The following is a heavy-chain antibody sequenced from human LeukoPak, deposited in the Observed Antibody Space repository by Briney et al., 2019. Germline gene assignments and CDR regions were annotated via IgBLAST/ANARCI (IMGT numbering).Heavy chain of an antibody. D-gene: IGHD3-16*02. CDR2: ISSSSSTI. V-gene: IGHV3-11*04. Sequence: GGSLRLSCAASGFTFSDYYMSWIRQAPGKGLEWVSYISSSSSTIYYADSVKGRFTISRDNAKNSLYLQMNSLRDEDTAVYYCARDVSPDLNYDYGWGSYRPYYFDYWGQGTLVTVSS. J-gene: IGHJ4*02. CDR3: ARDVSPDLNYDYGWGSYRPYYFDY. CDR1: GFTFSDYY.